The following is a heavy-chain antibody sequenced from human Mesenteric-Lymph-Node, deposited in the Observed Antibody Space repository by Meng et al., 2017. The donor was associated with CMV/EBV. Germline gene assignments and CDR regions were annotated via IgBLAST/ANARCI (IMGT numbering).Heavy chain of an antibody. CDR1: FTFRSYG. D-gene: IGHD3-10*01. CDR2: ICYDGSNK. Sequence: FTFRSYGMHRVRQAPGKGLEWVAVICYDGSNKYYADSVKGRFTISRDNAENSLYLQMNSLRAEDTAVYYCARAPGSWFGELLYYFDYWGQGTLVTVSS. CDR3: ARAPGSWFGELLYYFDY. J-gene: IGHJ4*02. V-gene: IGHV3-33*01.